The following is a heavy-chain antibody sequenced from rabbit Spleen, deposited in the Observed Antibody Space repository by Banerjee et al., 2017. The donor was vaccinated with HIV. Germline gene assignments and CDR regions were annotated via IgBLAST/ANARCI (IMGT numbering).Heavy chain of an antibody. CDR1: GVSFSGYW. D-gene: IGHD8-1*01. Sequence: QEQLEESGGGLVKPGASLTLTCTASGVSFSGYWMCWVRQAPGKGLEWIACINIVTGKSVYASWAKGRFIMSRTSSTTVTLQMTSLTVADTATYFCARDTGSSFSSYGMDLWGQGTLVTVS. CDR2: INIVTGKS. V-gene: IGHV1S45*01. J-gene: IGHJ6*01. CDR3: ARDTGSSFSSYGMDL.